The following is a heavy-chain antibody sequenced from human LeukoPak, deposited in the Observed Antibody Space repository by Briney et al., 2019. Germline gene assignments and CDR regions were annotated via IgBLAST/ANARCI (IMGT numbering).Heavy chain of an antibody. CDR1: GFTFKNAW. D-gene: IGHD5-12*01. Sequence: GGSLRLSCEASGFTFKNAWMIWVRQAPGKGPEWVGRINSDGSSTSYADSVKGRFTISRDNAKNTLYLQMNSLRAEDTAVYYCARGGGVKGAYGYYYYMDVWGKGTTVTVSS. V-gene: IGHV3-74*01. CDR2: INSDGSST. CDR3: ARGGGVKGAYGYYYYMDV. J-gene: IGHJ6*03.